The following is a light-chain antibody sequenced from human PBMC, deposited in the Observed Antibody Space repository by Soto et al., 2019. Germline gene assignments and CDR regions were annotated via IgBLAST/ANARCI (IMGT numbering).Light chain of an antibody. V-gene: IGKV3-20*01. CDR1: QSVRSDY. J-gene: IGKJ4*01. CDR2: GVS. CDR3: QQYGNSPLT. Sequence: EIVLTQSPDTLSLSPGQRATLSCMASQSVRSDYFAWYQQKPGQAPRVIIFGVSTRATGVPDRFSGSGSGTDFTLTISRLEPEDFALYYCQQYGNSPLTFGGGTKVDI.